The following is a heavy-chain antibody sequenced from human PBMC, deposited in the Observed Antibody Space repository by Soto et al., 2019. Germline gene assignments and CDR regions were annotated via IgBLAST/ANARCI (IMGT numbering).Heavy chain of an antibody. V-gene: IGHV3-23*01. J-gene: IGHJ4*02. Sequence: GGSLRLSCAASGFTFSSYGMSWVRQAPGKGLEWVSAISGSGVNTYYADSVKGRFTISRDNSKNTLYLQMNSLRAEDTAVYYCSVTVSSSWYFDYWGQGTLVTVSS. CDR1: GFTFSSYG. CDR2: ISGSGVNT. D-gene: IGHD6-13*01. CDR3: SVTVSSSWYFDY.